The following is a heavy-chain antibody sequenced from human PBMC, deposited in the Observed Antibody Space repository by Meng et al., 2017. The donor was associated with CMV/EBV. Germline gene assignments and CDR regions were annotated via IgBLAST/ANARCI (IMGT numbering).Heavy chain of an antibody. D-gene: IGHD1-26*01. CDR2: IYYSGST. J-gene: IGHJ4*02. CDR3: ASIVGAQDY. V-gene: IGHV4-39*07. CDR1: GGSISSSSYY. Sequence: LQRQESGPGLGKPSETLSLTCTVSGGSISSSSYYWGWIRQPPGKGLEWIGSIYYSGSTYYDPSLKSRVTISVDTSKNQFSLKLSSVTAADTAVYYCASIVGAQDYWGQGTLVTVSS.